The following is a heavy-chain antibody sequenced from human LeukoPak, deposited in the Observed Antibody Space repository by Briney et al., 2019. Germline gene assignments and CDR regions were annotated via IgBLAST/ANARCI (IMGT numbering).Heavy chain of an antibody. D-gene: IGHD6-13*01. V-gene: IGHV4-38-2*02. CDR2: IYHGGST. CDR1: GYSIRSDYD. J-gene: IGHJ3*02. Sequence: SETLSLTCTVSGYSIRSDYDWGWIRQSPGKGLEWIGNIYHGGSTYYNPSLKSRVTISVDTSKNQFSLKLSSVTAADTAVYYCARFSEYSSSWSVEDVAFDIWGQGTMVTVSS. CDR3: ARFSEYSSSWSVEDVAFDI.